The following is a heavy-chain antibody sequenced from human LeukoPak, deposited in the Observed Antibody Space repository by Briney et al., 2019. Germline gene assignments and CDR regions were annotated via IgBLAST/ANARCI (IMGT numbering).Heavy chain of an antibody. D-gene: IGHD3-22*01. CDR2: INPNSGGT. V-gene: IGHV1-2*02. J-gene: IGHJ4*02. CDR3: ARDRGRGYNYDSGDFDF. CDR1: GYTFTGYY. Sequence: GASVKVSCKASGYTFTGYYMHWVRQAPGQGLEWMGWINPNSGGTNYAQKFQGRVTMTRDTSITTAYMELTWLGSDGTAVHYCARDRGRGYNYDSGDFDFWGQGTLVTVSS.